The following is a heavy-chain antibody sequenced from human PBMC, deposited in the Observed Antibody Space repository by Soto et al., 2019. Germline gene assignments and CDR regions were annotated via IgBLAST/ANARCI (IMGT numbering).Heavy chain of an antibody. CDR1: GFTFSSYA. CDR2: ISGSGGIT. CDR3: AQASRVMIGPLDV. V-gene: IGHV3-23*01. D-gene: IGHD3-22*01. Sequence: GGSLRLSCAASGFTFSSYALSCVRQAPGKGLEWFSAISGSGGITYYADSVKGRFTISRDNCKNTLYLQLNSLRTEDTAVYYCAQASRVMIGPLDVWGQGTTVNVSS. J-gene: IGHJ6*02.